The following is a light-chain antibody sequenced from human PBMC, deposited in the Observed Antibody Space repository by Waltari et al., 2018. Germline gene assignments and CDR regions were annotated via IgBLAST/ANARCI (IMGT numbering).Light chain of an antibody. CDR2: EDR. J-gene: IGLJ2*01. CDR3: YSTDSSGDFRI. CDR1: ALPKKY. V-gene: IGLV3-10*01. Sequence: SYELTQPPSVSVSPGQTARITCSGNALPKKYAYWYQQKSGQAPVLVIYEDRKRPSGIPERFSGSSSGPMATLTISGAQVEDEADYYCYSTDSSGDFRIFDGVTKLTVL.